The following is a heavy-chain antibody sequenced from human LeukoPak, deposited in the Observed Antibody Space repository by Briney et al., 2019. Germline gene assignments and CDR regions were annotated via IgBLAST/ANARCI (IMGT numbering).Heavy chain of an antibody. CDR3: ARDRTTILSSFDI. D-gene: IGHD3-9*01. V-gene: IGHV3-33*01. J-gene: IGHJ3*02. CDR1: GFTFSNYG. CDR2: IWYDGST. Sequence: PGGSLRLSCAASGFTFSNYGMHWVRQAPGKGLEWVAGIWYDGSTYYTDSVKGRITISRDNYKNTLYLQMNTLGAEDTAVYYCARDRTTILSSFDIWGQGTMVTVSS.